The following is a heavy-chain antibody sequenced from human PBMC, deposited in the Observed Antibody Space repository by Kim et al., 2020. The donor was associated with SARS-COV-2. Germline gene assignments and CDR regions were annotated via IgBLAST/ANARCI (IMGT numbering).Heavy chain of an antibody. CDR3: ARESGAPGYFQH. CDR1: GFTFSSNW. CDR2: INSDGSST. J-gene: IGHJ1*01. Sequence: GGSLRLSCAASGFTFSSNWMHWVRQVPGKGLVWVSRINSDGSSTNYADSVKGRFTISRDNAKKTLYLQMNRLRAEDSGVYYCARESGAPGYFQHWGQGTLVTVSS. V-gene: IGHV3-74*01. D-gene: IGHD1-26*01.